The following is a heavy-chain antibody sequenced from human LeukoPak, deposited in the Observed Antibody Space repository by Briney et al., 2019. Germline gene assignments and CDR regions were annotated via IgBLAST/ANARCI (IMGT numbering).Heavy chain of an antibody. V-gene: IGHV3-23*01. CDR3: AKLQHTGYDLARGFDY. CDR1: GFTFSDYA. J-gene: IGHJ4*02. D-gene: IGHD5-12*01. Sequence: GGSLRLSCAASGFTFSDYAMSWVRQAPGKGLEWVSASSGSGGSTYYADSVKGRFTISRDNSKNTLYLQMNSLRAEDTALYYCAKLQHTGYDLARGFDYWGQGTLVTVSS. CDR2: SSGSGGST.